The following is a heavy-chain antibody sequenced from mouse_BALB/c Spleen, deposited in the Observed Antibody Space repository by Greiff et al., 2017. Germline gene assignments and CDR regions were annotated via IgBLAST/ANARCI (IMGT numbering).Heavy chain of an antibody. Sequence: EVNLVESGGGLVKPGGSLKLSCAASGFTFSDYYMYWVRQTPEKRLEWVATISDGGSYTYYPDSVKGRFTISRDNAKNNLYLQMSSLKSEDTAMYYCARDGAYYRYDGHYFDYWGQGTTLTVSS. CDR3: ARDGAYYRYDGHYFDY. J-gene: IGHJ2*01. CDR1: GFTFSDYY. D-gene: IGHD2-14*01. V-gene: IGHV5-4*02. CDR2: ISDGGSYT.